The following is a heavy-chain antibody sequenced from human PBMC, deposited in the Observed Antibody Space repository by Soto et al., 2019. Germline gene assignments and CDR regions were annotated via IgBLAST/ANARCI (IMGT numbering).Heavy chain of an antibody. V-gene: IGHV3-23*01. CDR2: ISGDGHNT. CDR3: ARELSHGSADY. J-gene: IGHJ4*02. CDR1: GFTFSSYS. D-gene: IGHD3-10*01. Sequence: PGGSLRLSCAASGFTFSSYSMNWVRQAPGKGLEWVSTISGDGHNTHYANSVKGRLTISRDNSKRMLYLQMNSLKVDDTAVYYCARELSHGSADYWGQGTLVTVSS.